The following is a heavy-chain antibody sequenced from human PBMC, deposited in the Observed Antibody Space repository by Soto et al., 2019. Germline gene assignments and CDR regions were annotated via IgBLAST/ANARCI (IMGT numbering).Heavy chain of an antibody. D-gene: IGHD2-15*01. CDR1: GFSFGNYD. J-gene: IGHJ6*02. V-gene: IGHV3-13*05. Sequence: EVQLVESGGGLVQPGGSLRLSCAASGFSFGNYDLHWVRQATGKGLEWVSAIGAADDPYYIPSVKGRFTVSRDNAQKSLYLQMNIMRVEATAIYSCARAYSGRLPRRADYYYAMDVWGRGTTVTVSS. CDR2: IGAADDP. CDR3: ARAYSGRLPRRADYYYAMDV.